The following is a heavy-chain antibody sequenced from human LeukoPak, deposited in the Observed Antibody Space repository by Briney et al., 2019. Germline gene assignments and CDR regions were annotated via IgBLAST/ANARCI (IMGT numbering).Heavy chain of an antibody. CDR2: INTNSGGT. V-gene: IGHV1-2*02. CDR3: ASDGYYCSGDNCYSWNYFDY. D-gene: IGHD2-15*01. Sequence: ASVKVSFKTSGYTFTAYFMHWVRQAPGQGLEWMGWINTNSGGTNYAQNFQGRVTMTRDTSISIAYMELSRLKSDDTAVYYCASDGYYCSGDNCYSWNYFDYWGQGTLVTVSS. J-gene: IGHJ4*02. CDR1: GYTFTAYF.